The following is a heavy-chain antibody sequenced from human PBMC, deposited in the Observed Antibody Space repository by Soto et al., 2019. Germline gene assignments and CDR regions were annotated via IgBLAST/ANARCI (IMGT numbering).Heavy chain of an antibody. V-gene: IGHV2-5*01. D-gene: IGHD3-10*02. J-gene: IGHJ5*02. CDR2: IYWNDDK. CDR1: GFSLSASGAS. Sequence: SGPTLVNPTQTLRLTCAFSGFSLSASGASVGWIRQPPGKALEWLAHIYWNDDKRYSPSLRSRLTISKDTSKNQVVLTFTNMDPADTGTYYCVHRLDVPGLAFDPWGQGTLVTVS. CDR3: VHRLDVPGLAFDP.